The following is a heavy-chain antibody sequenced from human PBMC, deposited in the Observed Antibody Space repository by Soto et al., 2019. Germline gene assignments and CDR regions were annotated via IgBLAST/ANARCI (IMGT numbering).Heavy chain of an antibody. J-gene: IGHJ5*02. CDR1: GGSVSSGSYY. CDR2: IYYSGST. CDR3: ARVPITIFGVVKKNWFDP. D-gene: IGHD3-3*01. Sequence: SETLSLTCTVSGGSVSSGSYYWSWIRQPPGKGLEWIGYIYYSGSTNYNPSLKSRVTISVDTSKNQFSLKLSSVTAADTAVYYCARVPITIFGVVKKNWFDPWGQGTLVTVSS. V-gene: IGHV4-61*01.